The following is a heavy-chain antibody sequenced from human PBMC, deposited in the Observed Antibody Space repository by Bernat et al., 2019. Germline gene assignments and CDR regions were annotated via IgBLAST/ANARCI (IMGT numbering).Heavy chain of an antibody. Sequence: QVQLQQWGAGLLKPSETLSLTCAVYGGSFSGYYWSWICQPPGKGLEWIGEINHSGSTNYNPSLKSRVTISVDTSKNQFSLKLSSVTAADTAVYYCARGVPIFGVVIYYFDYWGQGTLVTVSS. V-gene: IGHV4-34*01. J-gene: IGHJ4*02. D-gene: IGHD3-3*01. CDR2: INHSGST. CDR1: GGSFSGYY. CDR3: ARGVPIFGVVIYYFDY.